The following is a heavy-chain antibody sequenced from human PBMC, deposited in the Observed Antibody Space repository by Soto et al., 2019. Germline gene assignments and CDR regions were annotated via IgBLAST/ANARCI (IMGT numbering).Heavy chain of an antibody. J-gene: IGHJ6*02. CDR1: GGTFSSYA. CDR3: ARGDYYGSGSYYTDYYYGMDV. V-gene: IGHV1-69*06. Sequence: SVKVSCKASGGTFSSYASSWVRQAPGQGLEWMGGIIPIFGTANYAQKFQGRVTITADKSTSTAYMELSSLRSEDTAVYYCARGDYYGSGSYYTDYYYGMDVWGQGTTVTVSS. CDR2: IIPIFGTA. D-gene: IGHD3-10*01.